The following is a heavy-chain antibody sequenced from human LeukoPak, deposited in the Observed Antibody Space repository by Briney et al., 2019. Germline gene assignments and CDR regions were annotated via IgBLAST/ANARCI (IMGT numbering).Heavy chain of an antibody. CDR1: GGSISGYY. V-gene: IGHV4-59*08. J-gene: IGHJ4*02. CDR2: IYYSGST. CDR3: ARQAYCSDTTCNPFDF. Sequence: SSETLSLTCTVPGGSISGYYWSWIRQPPGEGLEWIGYIYYSGSTKYNPSLKSRVTFSVDTSKNQFSLKLGSVTASDTAVYYCARQAYCSDTTCNPFDFWGQGTLVTVSS. D-gene: IGHD2-2*01.